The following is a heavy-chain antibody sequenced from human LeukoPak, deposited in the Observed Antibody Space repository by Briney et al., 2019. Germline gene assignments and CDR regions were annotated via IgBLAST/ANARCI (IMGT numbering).Heavy chain of an antibody. D-gene: IGHD2-15*01. J-gene: IGHJ4*02. CDR1: GFTFDDYG. CDR3: ARSVAASRDY. Sequence: GGSLRLSCAASGFTFDDYGMSWVRQAPGKGLGWVSGINWNGGSTGYADSVKGRFTISRDNAKNSLYLQMDSLRAEDTALYYCARSVAASRDYWGQGTLVTVSS. V-gene: IGHV3-20*04. CDR2: INWNGGST.